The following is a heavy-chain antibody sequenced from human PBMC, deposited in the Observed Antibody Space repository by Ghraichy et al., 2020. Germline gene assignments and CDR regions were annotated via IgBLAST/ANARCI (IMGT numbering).Heavy chain of an antibody. J-gene: IGHJ3*02. D-gene: IGHD6-19*01. CDR2: INTNTGNP. CDR3: ARVTPYSSGWYRIHSGDAFDI. Sequence: ASVKVSCKASGYTFTSYAMNWVRQAPGQGLEWMGWINTNTGNPTYAQGFTGRFVFSLDTSVSTAYLQISSLKAEDTAVYYCARVTPYSSGWYRIHSGDAFDIWGQGTMVTVSS. V-gene: IGHV7-4-1*02. CDR1: GYTFTSYA.